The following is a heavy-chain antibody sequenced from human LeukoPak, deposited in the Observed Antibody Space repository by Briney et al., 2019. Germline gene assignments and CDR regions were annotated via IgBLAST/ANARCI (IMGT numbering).Heavy chain of an antibody. V-gene: IGHV4-39*01. D-gene: IGHD2-21*02. J-gene: IGHJ4*02. CDR1: GGSISSSSYY. Sequence: SETLSLTCTVSGGSISSSSYYWGWIRQPPGKGLEWIGSIYYSGSTYYNPSLKSRVAISVDTSKNQFSLKLSSVAAADTAVYYCARHVPAIVVVTAILGYHDYWGQGTLVTVSS. CDR3: ARHVPAIVVVTAILGYHDY. CDR2: IYYSGST.